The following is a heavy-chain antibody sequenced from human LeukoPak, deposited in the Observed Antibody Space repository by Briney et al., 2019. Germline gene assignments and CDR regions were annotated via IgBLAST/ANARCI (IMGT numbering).Heavy chain of an antibody. V-gene: IGHV4-59*01. CDR3: ARETGAYFDY. J-gene: IGHJ4*02. CDR2: IYYSGST. D-gene: IGHD7-27*01. Sequence: PSETLSLTCAVYGGSFSGYYWSWIRQPPGKGLEWIGYIYYSGSTNYNPSLKSRVTISVDTSKNQFSLKLSSVTAADTAVYYCARETGAYFDYWGQGTLVTVSS. CDR1: GGSFSGYY.